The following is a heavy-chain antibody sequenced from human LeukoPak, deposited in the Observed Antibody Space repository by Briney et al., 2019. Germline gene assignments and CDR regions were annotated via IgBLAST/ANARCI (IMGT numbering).Heavy chain of an antibody. V-gene: IGHV1-2*02. Sequence: GASVKVSCRASGYTFTGYYMHWVRQAPGQGLEWMGWINPNSGGPNYAQKFQGRVTMTRDTSISTAYMELSRLRSGDTAVYYCARDLGTTGTTDYWGQGTLVTVSS. CDR3: ARDLGTTGTTDY. CDR2: INPNSGGP. J-gene: IGHJ4*02. CDR1: GYTFTGYY. D-gene: IGHD1-1*01.